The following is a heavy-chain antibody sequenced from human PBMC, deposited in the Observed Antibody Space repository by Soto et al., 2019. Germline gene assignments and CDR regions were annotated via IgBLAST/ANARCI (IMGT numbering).Heavy chain of an antibody. CDR3: AGQGAADYGEFDP. CDR1: GGSISNNRW. J-gene: IGHJ5*02. D-gene: IGHD4-17*01. V-gene: IGHV4-4*02. Sequence: QVKLQESGPGLEKPSGTLSLTCAVSGGSISNNRWWTWVRQAPGKGLEWIGEIHDRGSTNYNLSLKDRASVSIDGSKNQFSLEMRAVTAADTAVYYCAGQGAADYGEFDPWGQGTLVTVSS. CDR2: IHDRGST.